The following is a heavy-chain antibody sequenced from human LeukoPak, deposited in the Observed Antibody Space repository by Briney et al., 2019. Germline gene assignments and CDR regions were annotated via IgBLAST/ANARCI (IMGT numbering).Heavy chain of an antibody. CDR3: AKDVRGRGWETYVFDY. Sequence: PGESLRLSCAASGFTFDDYSMHWVRQAPGKGLEWVSVISWDGGSRFYADSVKGRFTMSRDNSKNSLYLQMDSLRTEDTALYYCAKDVRGRGWETYVFDYWGQGTQVTVSS. CDR1: GFTFDDYS. D-gene: IGHD3-16*01. CDR2: ISWDGGSR. J-gene: IGHJ4*02. V-gene: IGHV3-43*01.